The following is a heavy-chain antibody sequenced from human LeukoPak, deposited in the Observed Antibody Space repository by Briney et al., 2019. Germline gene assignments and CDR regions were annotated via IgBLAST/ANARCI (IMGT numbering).Heavy chain of an antibody. J-gene: IGHJ6*03. CDR2: INWNGGST. CDR3: ARDSSSSYYYYYYYMDV. Sequence: PGGSLRLSCAASGSTFDDYGMSWVRQAPGKGLEWVSGINWNGGSTGYADSVKGRFTISRDNAKNSLYLQMNSLGAEDTALYYCARDSSSSYYYYYYYMDVWGKGTTVTVSS. CDR1: GSTFDDYG. V-gene: IGHV3-20*04. D-gene: IGHD6-6*01.